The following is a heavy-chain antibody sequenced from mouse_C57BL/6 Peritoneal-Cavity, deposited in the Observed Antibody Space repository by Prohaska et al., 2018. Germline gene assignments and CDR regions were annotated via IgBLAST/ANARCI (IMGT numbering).Heavy chain of an antibody. V-gene: IGHV5-17*01. CDR2: ISSGSITI. CDR1: GFTFSDYG. CDR3: ATPYYGSSSYWYFDV. Sequence: EVQLVESGGGLVKPGGSLKLSCAASGFTFSDYGMHWVRQAPEKGLECVAYISSGSITIYYADTVKGRFTISRDNAKNTLFLQMTSLRSEDTAMYYCATPYYGSSSYWYFDVWGTGTTVTVSS. J-gene: IGHJ1*03. D-gene: IGHD1-1*01.